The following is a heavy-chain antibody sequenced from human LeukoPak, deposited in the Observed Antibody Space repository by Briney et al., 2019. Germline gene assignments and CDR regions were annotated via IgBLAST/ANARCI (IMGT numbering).Heavy chain of an antibody. J-gene: IGHJ4*02. V-gene: IGHV3-23*01. CDR2: ISGSGGST. D-gene: IGHD1-26*01. CDR1: GFTFSSYA. Sequence: GGSLRLSCAASGFTFSSYAMTWVRQAPGKGLEWVSAISGSGGSTYYADSVKGRFTISRDNAKNSLYLQMNSLRDEDTAVYYCASSGSYRFDYWGQGTLVTVSS. CDR3: ASSGSYRFDY.